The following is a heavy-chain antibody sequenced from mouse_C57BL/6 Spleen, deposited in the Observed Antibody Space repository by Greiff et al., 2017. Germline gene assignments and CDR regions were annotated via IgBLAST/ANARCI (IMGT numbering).Heavy chain of an antibody. D-gene: IGHD1-1*01. CDR2: IYPGDGDT. CDR3: ARQGNYGSGYFDY. CDR1: GYAFSSSW. Sequence: QVHVKQSGPELVKPGASVKISCKASGYAFSSSWMHWVKQRPGKGLEWIGRIYPGDGDTNSNGKFKGKATLTADKSSSTAYIQRSSLTSEDFAVYFCARQGNYGSGYFDYWGQGTTLTVSS. V-gene: IGHV1-82*01. J-gene: IGHJ2*01.